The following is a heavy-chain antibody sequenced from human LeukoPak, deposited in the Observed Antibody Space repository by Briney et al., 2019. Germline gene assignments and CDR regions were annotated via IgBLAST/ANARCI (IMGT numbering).Heavy chain of an antibody. Sequence: PSETLSLTCTVSGDSIDSYYWSWIRQPPGKGLEWIGYIYYSGSTNYNPSLKSRVTISVDTSKNQFSLKLSSVTAADTAVYYCARVDPDSSSTLEVFDYWGQGTLVTVSS. CDR2: IYYSGST. CDR1: GDSIDSYY. D-gene: IGHD6-6*01. V-gene: IGHV4-59*01. J-gene: IGHJ4*02. CDR3: ARVDPDSSSTLEVFDY.